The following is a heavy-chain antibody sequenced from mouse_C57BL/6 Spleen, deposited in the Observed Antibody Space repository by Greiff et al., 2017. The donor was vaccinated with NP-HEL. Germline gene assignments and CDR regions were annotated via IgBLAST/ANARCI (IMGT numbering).Heavy chain of an antibody. J-gene: IGHJ2*01. CDR3: ARGEGYYGSSYGFDY. V-gene: IGHV1-61*01. Sequence: QVQLQQPGAELVRPGSSVKLSCKASGYTFTSYWMDWVKQRPGQGLEWIGNIYPSDSETHYNQKFKDKATLTVDKSSSTAYMQLSSLTSEDSAVYYCARGEGYYGSSYGFDYWGQGTTLTVSS. D-gene: IGHD1-1*01. CDR2: IYPSDSET. CDR1: GYTFTSYW.